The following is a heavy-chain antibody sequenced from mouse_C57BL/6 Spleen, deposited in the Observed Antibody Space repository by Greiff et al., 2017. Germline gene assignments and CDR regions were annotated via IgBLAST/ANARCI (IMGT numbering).Heavy chain of an antibody. CDR1: GFTFSDYY. CDR3: ARDGDYYYGSSYWYFDV. D-gene: IGHD1-1*01. Sequence: EVKLMESEGGLVQPGSSMKLSCTASGFTFSDYYMAWVRQVPEKGLEWVANINYDGSSTYYLDSLKSRFIISRDNAKNILYLQMSSLKSEDTATYYCARDGDYYYGSSYWYFDVWGTGTTVTVSS. CDR2: INYDGSST. V-gene: IGHV5-16*01. J-gene: IGHJ1*03.